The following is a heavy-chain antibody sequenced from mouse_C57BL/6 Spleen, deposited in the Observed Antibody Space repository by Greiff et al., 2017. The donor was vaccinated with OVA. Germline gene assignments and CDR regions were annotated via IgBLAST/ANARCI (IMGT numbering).Heavy chain of an antibody. CDR1: GYAFSSSW. CDR3: AEGGSGYSAWFAY. J-gene: IGHJ3*01. V-gene: IGHV1-82*01. CDR2: IYPGDGDT. D-gene: IGHD3-2*02. Sequence: QVQLKESGPELVKPGASVKISCKASGYAFSSSWMNWVKQRPGKGLEWIGRIYPGDGDTNYNGKFKGKATLTADKSSSTAYMQLSSLTSEDSAVYFCAEGGSGYSAWFAYWGQGTLVTVSA.